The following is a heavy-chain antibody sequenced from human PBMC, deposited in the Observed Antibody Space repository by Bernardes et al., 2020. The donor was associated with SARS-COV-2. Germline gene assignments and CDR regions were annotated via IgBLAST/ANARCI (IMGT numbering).Heavy chain of an antibody. D-gene: IGHD2-8*01. CDR3: TRSVGTSGYPGAFDI. V-gene: IGHV4-39*01. CDR1: GVSINYSSYY. Sequence: SETLSLTCTVSGVSINYSSYYWGWIHQPPGKRLEWIGSISYSGSTYDNPSLKSRLTLSVDTSKNHFSLKLNSVTAADTAVYYCTRSVGTSGYPGAFDIWGQGTTVTVSS. J-gene: IGHJ3*02. CDR2: ISYSGST.